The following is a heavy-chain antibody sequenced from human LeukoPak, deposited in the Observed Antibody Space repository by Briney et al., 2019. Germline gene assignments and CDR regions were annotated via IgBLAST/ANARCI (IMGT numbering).Heavy chain of an antibody. J-gene: IGHJ4*02. D-gene: IGHD3-22*01. CDR3: ARGLSDSSGYYAFFDY. V-gene: IGHV4-59*01. CDR2: IYYSRST. CDR1: GGSISSYY. Sequence: SETLSLTCTVSGGSISSYYWSWIRQPPGKGLEWIGYIYYSRSTNYNPSLKSRVTISVDTSKNQFSLKLSSVTAADTAVYYCARGLSDSSGYYAFFDYWGQGTLVTVSS.